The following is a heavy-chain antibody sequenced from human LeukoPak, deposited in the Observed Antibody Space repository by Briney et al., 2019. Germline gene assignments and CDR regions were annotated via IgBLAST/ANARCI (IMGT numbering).Heavy chain of an antibody. Sequence: GGSLRLSCAASGFTVSYNYMSWVRQAPGKGLELVSLIYSVGTTAYAASVKGRFTVSRDNSKNTLYLQMNSLRAEDTAIYYCARKTDHRAGGDYWGQGTLVTVSS. CDR2: IYSVGTT. V-gene: IGHV3-66*01. J-gene: IGHJ4*02. CDR3: ARKTDHRAGGDY. D-gene: IGHD3-16*01. CDR1: GFTVSYNY.